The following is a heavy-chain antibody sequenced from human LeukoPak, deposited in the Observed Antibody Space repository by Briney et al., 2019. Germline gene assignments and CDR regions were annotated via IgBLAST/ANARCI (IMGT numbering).Heavy chain of an antibody. Sequence: SETLSLTCTVSGGSISSSSYYWGWIRQPPGKGLEWIGSIYYSGSTYYNPSLKSRVTISVDTSKNQLSLGLRSVTAADTAVYYCARWSSSWQSFDYWGQGTLVTVSS. V-gene: IGHV4-39*07. CDR3: ARWSSSWQSFDY. J-gene: IGHJ4*02. D-gene: IGHD6-13*01. CDR1: GGSISSSSYY. CDR2: IYYSGST.